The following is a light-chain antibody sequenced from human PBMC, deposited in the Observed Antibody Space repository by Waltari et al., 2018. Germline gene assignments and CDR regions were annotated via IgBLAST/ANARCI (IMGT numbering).Light chain of an antibody. V-gene: IGKV3-15*01. CDR1: QSIRSN. CDR2: GAS. J-gene: IGKJ1*01. CDR3: QQYDNWLGT. Sequence: EMVMTQSPATLSLFPGERATLSCRASQSIRSNLAWYQHKPGQAPRRLFYGASTRATGIPARLSGSGSGTEFTLTISSLQSEDFAVYFCQQYDNWLGTFGQGTKVEIK.